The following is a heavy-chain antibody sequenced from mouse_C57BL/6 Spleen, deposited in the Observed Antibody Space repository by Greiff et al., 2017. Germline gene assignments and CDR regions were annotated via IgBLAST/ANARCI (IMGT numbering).Heavy chain of an antibody. J-gene: IGHJ3*01. CDR3: ASYYSNYVGWFAY. CDR1: GFTFSDYG. Sequence: EVQVVESGGGLVKPGGSLKLSCAASGFTFSDYGMHWVRQAPEKGLEWVAYISSGSSTIYYADTVKGRFTISRDNAKNTLFLQMTSLRSEETAMYYCASYYSNYVGWFAYWGQGTLATVSA. V-gene: IGHV5-17*01. CDR2: ISSGSSTI. D-gene: IGHD2-5*01.